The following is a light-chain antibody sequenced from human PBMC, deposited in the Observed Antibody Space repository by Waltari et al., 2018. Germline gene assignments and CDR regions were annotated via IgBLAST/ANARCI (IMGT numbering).Light chain of an antibody. CDR3: SSYTSSSTYV. V-gene: IGLV2-14*01. J-gene: IGLJ1*01. CDR2: GVS. Sequence: QSALTQPASVSGSPGQSITISCTGTSSDVGGYNYVSWYQQHPGKAPKLMIYGVSNRLSGGSSRFSCSKAGNTASLTIAGLQAEDEADYYCSSYTSSSTYVFGTGTKVTVL. CDR1: SSDVGGYNY.